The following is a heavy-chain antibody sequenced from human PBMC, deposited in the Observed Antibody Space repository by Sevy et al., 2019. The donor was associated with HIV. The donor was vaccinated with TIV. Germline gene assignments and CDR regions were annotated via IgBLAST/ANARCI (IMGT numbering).Heavy chain of an antibody. Sequence: SETLSLTCAVYGGSFSDYYWNWIRQPPGKGLEWIGEINHSGSTNYNPTLKSRVTISVDTSKNQFSLQLNSVTAADTAVYYCARGKRVIIRGLIIAGGYYYFDNWGQGTLVTVSS. V-gene: IGHV4-34*01. D-gene: IGHD3-10*01. CDR2: INHSGST. CDR1: GGSFSDYY. J-gene: IGHJ4*02. CDR3: ARGKRVIIRGLIIAGGYYYFDN.